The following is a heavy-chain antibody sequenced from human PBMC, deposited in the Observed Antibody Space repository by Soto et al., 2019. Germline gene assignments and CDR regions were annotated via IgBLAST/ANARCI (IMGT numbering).Heavy chain of an antibody. CDR1: GFTFSSYW. V-gene: IGHV3-7*01. CDR2: IKQDGSEK. CDR3: ARTATPLMITFGGEKGFDY. Sequence: GGSLRLSCAASGFTFSSYWMSWVRQAPGKGLEWVANIKQDGSEKYYVDSVKGRFTISRDNAKNSLNLQMNSLRAEDTAVYYCARTATPLMITFGGEKGFDYWGQGTLVTVSS. J-gene: IGHJ4*02. D-gene: IGHD3-16*01.